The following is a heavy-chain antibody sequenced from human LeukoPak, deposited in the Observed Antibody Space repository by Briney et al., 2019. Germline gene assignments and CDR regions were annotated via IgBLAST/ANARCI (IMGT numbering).Heavy chain of an antibody. D-gene: IGHD2-2*01. J-gene: IGHJ4*02. CDR3: AKLVVVPAAIVRGDY. Sequence: GGSLRLSCAASGFTFSRYGMHWVRQAPGKGLEWVAFVRYDGSNKYYADSVKGRFTISRDNSKNTLYLQMNSLRAEDTAVYYCAKLVVVPAAIVRGDYWGQGTLVTVSS. CDR1: GFTFSRYG. CDR2: VRYDGSNK. V-gene: IGHV3-30*02.